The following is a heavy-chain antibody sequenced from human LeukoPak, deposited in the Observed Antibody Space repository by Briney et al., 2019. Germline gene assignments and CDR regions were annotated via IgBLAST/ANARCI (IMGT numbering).Heavy chain of an antibody. CDR2: ISPSGGHI. CDR3: AKNRGTGMAFYDY. V-gene: IGHV3-23*01. CDR1: GFTFSTYA. D-gene: IGHD5-18*01. Sequence: GGSLRLSCAASGFTFSTYAMTWVRRAPGKGLEWVSAISPSGGHIYYADSVKGRFTSSRDNSKSTLFLQMNNLRAEDTAIYYCAKNRGTGMAFYDYWGQGIQVTVSS. J-gene: IGHJ4*02.